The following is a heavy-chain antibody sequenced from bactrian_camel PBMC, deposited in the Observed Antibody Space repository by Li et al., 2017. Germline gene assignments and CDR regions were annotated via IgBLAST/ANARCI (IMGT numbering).Heavy chain of an antibody. CDR3: AAVCGQLTH. V-gene: IGHV3S6*01. CDR1: GYGFNTDY. CDR2: LSITDSDL. Sequence: HVQLVESGGGSVQAGGSLRLSCTASGYGFNTDYMAWFRQRPGNEREGVARLSITDSDLRYADSVKGRFTISRDRSKNMLYLQMNSLKTEDTAVYYCAAVCGQLTHWGQGTQVTVS. D-gene: IGHD8*01. J-gene: IGHJ4*01.